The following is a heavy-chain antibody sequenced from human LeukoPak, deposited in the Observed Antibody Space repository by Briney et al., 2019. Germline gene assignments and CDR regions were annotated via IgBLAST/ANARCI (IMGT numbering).Heavy chain of an antibody. D-gene: IGHD3-22*01. CDR3: VGKRLFGY. J-gene: IGHJ4*02. CDR1: GFTFSSYS. CDR2: ISSSSSTI. V-gene: IGHV3-48*01. Sequence: GGSLRLSCAASGFTFSSYSMNWVRQAPGKGLEWVSYISSSSSTIYYADSVEGRFTISRDNAKNSLYLQMNSLRAEDTAVYYCVGKRLFGYWGQGTLVTVSS.